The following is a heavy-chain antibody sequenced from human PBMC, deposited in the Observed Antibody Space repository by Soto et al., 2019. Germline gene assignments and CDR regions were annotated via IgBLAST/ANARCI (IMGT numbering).Heavy chain of an antibody. CDR1: GGYISSSNW. Sequence: QVQLQESGPGVVKPSGTLSLTCAVSGGYISSSNWWSWVRQPPGKGLEWIGEIYHSGSTNYNPSLKSRVTISVDKSKNQFSLKLSSVTAADTAAYYCATLYSYGYAYYFDYWGQGTLVTVSS. CDR2: IYHSGST. CDR3: ATLYSYGYAYYFDY. V-gene: IGHV4-4*02. J-gene: IGHJ4*02. D-gene: IGHD5-18*01.